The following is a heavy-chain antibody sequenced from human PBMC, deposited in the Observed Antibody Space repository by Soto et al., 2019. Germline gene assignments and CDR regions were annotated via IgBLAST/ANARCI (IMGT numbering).Heavy chain of an antibody. CDR2: IKQDGSEK. CDR3: PRGAETRDAFDI. V-gene: IGHV3-7*01. Sequence: PXGCLRLSCAASGFTFSSYWMSWVGQAPGKGLEWVANIKQDGSEKYYVDSVKGRFTISRDNAKNSLYLQMNSLRAEDTAVYYCPRGAETRDAFDIWGQGTMVTVSS. CDR1: GFTFSSYW. J-gene: IGHJ3*02.